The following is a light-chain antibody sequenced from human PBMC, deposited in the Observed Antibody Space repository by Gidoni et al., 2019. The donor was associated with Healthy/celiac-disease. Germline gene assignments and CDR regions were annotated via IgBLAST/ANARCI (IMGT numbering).Light chain of an antibody. CDR2: GAS. Sequence: EIVLTQSPGTLSLSPGERATLSCRASQSVSSSYLAWYQQKPGQAPRLLIYGASSRATGIPDRFSGSGSGTDFTLTISRLEPEDFAVYYCQQYGSSPPGDTWTFGQGTKVEIK. CDR1: QSVSSSY. J-gene: IGKJ1*01. CDR3: QQYGSSPPGDTWT. V-gene: IGKV3-20*01.